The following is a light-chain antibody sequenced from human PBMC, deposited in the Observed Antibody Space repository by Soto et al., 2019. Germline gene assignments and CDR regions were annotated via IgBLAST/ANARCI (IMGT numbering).Light chain of an antibody. CDR2: GAS. CDR3: HQYNNWPYT. CDR1: QSVSSN. Sequence: EILMTQSPATLSVSPGERATLSCRASQSVSSNLDWYQQKPGQAPRLLIYGASTGATGIPARFSGSGSGTEFTLTISSLQSEDFAVYYCHQYNNWPYTFGQGTKLDIK. V-gene: IGKV3-15*01. J-gene: IGKJ2*01.